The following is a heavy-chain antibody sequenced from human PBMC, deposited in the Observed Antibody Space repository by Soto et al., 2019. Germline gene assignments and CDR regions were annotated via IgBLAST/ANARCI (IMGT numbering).Heavy chain of an antibody. J-gene: IGHJ4*02. D-gene: IGHD6-19*01. Sequence: ASVKVSCKASGYTFTSYAMHWVRQAPGRGLEWMGWINTYNGNTNYAQQLQGRVTMTTDTSTSTAYMELRSLRSDDTAVYYCAREAVAGTKGFDYWGQGTLVTVSS. CDR1: GYTFTSYA. CDR3: AREAVAGTKGFDY. CDR2: INTYNGNT. V-gene: IGHV1-18*01.